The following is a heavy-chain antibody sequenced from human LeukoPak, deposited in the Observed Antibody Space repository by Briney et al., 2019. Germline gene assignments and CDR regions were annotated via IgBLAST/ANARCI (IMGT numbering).Heavy chain of an antibody. CDR1: GDXVSSNSVV. Sequence: SQTLSLTCAISGDXVSSNSVVWNWIRQSPSRGLEWLGRTYYRYRWYNDYAVSVKSRIRVNPDTSKNQFSLQLNSVTPEDTAVYYCTRGGAAAGFDFWGQGTLVTVSS. V-gene: IGHV6-1*01. D-gene: IGHD6-13*01. CDR3: TRGGAAAGFDF. CDR2: TYYRYRWYN. J-gene: IGHJ4*02.